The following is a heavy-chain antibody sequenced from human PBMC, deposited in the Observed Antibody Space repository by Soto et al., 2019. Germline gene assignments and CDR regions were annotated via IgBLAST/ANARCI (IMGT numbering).Heavy chain of an antibody. CDR2: ISSSGSTI. CDR3: ARDWAPKCTTVTLDY. J-gene: IGHJ4*02. V-gene: IGHV3-11*01. CDR1: GFTFSDYY. Sequence: PGGSLRLSCAASGFTFSDYYMSWIRQAPGKGLEWVSYISSSGSTIYYADSVKGRFTISRDNAKNSLYLQMNSLRAEDTAVYYCARDWAPKCTTVTLDYWGQGTLVTVSS. D-gene: IGHD4-17*01.